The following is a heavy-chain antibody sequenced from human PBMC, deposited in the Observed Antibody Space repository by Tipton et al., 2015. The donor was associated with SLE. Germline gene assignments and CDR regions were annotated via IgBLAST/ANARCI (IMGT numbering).Heavy chain of an antibody. Sequence: TLSLTCTVSGGSISSYYWSWIRQPPGKGLEWIGYIYTSGSTNYNPSLKSRVTISVDTSKNQFSLKLSSVTAADTAVYYCARVPVNTVTFDSWGQGTLVTVSS. J-gene: IGHJ4*02. CDR2: IYTSGST. CDR3: ARVPVNTVTFDS. D-gene: IGHD4-11*01. V-gene: IGHV4-4*08. CDR1: GGSISSYY.